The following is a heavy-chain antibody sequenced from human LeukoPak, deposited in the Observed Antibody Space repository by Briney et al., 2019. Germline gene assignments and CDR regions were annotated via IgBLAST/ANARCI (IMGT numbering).Heavy chain of an antibody. V-gene: IGHV3-48*02. D-gene: IGHD3-10*01. Sequence: GGSLRLSCAASGFTFSRKSMNWVRQAPGKGLEWISYISSSSYNIYYADSVKGRFTISRDNANNSLYLEMNSLRDEDTAVYCCATGFGELYDWGQGTLVTVSS. CDR2: ISSSSYNI. J-gene: IGHJ4*02. CDR3: ATGFGELYD. CDR1: GFTFSRKS.